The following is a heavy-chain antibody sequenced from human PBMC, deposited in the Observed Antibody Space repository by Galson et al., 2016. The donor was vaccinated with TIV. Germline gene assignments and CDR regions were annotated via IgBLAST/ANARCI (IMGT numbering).Heavy chain of an antibody. J-gene: IGHJ6*02. Sequence: SVKVSCKASGVIFNSYTFNWVRQAPGQGLEWMGGIIPIFGTTNYAQKFQGRVTITTDKSTTTAYMELSSLRSEDTAVYYCERDASGSYKDYYYYGMDVWGQGTTVIVSS. CDR1: GVIFNSYT. CDR2: IIPIFGTT. CDR3: ERDASGSYKDYYYYGMDV. D-gene: IGHD1-26*01. V-gene: IGHV1-69*05.